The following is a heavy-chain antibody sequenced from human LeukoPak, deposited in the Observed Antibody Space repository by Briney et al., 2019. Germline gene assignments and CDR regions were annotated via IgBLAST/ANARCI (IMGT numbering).Heavy chain of an antibody. CDR2: TYYRSKWYN. V-gene: IGHV6-1*01. Sequence: SQTLSLTCAISGDSVSSNSAAWNWIRQSPSRGLEWLGRTYYRSKWYNDYAVSVKSRITINPDTSKNQFSLQLNSVTPVDTAVYYCARSRIAVGRVYYYYYYGMDVWGQGTTVTVSS. CDR1: GDSVSSNSAA. D-gene: IGHD6-19*01. J-gene: IGHJ6*02. CDR3: ARSRIAVGRVYYYYYYGMDV.